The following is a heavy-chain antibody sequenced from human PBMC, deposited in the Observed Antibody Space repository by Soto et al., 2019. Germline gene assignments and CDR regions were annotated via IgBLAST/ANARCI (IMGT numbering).Heavy chain of an antibody. D-gene: IGHD3-22*01. J-gene: IGHJ4*02. V-gene: IGHV1-58*01. CDR2: IVVGSGNT. CDR3: AAEVVFDSSGMNFDY. CDR1: GFTFTSSA. Sequence: ASVKVSCKASGFTFTSSAVQWVRQARGQRLEWIGWIVVGSGNTNYAQKFQERVTITRDMSTSTAYMELSSLRSEDTAVYYCAAEVVFDSSGMNFDYWGQGTLVTVS.